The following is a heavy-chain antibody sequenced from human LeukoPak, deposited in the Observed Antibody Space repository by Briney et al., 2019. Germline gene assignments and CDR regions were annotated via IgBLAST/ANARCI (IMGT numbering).Heavy chain of an antibody. CDR1: GFTFSSYD. CDR2: IRPSGDNT. CDR3: ARGGSYLSAFDI. J-gene: IGHJ3*02. Sequence: GGSLRLSCAASGFTFSSYDMTWVRQAPGRGLEWVSSIRPSGDNTYYGDSVKGRFTISRDNSKNTLYLQMNSLRAEDTAVYYCARGGSYLSAFDIWGQGTMVTVSS. V-gene: IGHV3-23*01. D-gene: IGHD1-26*01.